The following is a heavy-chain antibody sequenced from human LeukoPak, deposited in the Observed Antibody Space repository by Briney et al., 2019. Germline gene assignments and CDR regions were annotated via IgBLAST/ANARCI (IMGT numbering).Heavy chain of an antibody. V-gene: IGHV4-59*01. CDR3: ARDRGRSARGRWFDP. CDR2: IYYSGRS. J-gene: IGHJ5*02. CDR1: GGSISSYY. D-gene: IGHD3-3*01. Sequence: SETLSLTCTVSGGSISSYYWCWIRQPPRKGLEWIGYIYYSGRSNYNPSLKSRVTISVDTSKNQFSLKLSAVTAADTAVYYCARDRGRSARGRWFDPWGQGTLVTVSS.